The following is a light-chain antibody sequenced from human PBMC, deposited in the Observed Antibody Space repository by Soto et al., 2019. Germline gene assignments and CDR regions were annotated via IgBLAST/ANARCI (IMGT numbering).Light chain of an antibody. J-gene: IGKJ1*01. Sequence: EIVLTQSPGTLSLSPGERATLSCRASQSVSSNYLAWYQQKPGQAPRLLIYGASSRATSIPDRFSGSGSGKDFTLAISRLEPEDLAVYYCQQYGSSPWTFGLGTTVEI. CDR1: QSVSSNY. CDR3: QQYGSSPWT. V-gene: IGKV3-20*01. CDR2: GAS.